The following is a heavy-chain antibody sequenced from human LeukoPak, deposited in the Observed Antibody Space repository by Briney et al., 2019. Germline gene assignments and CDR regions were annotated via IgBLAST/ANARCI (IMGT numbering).Heavy chain of an antibody. J-gene: IGHJ6*02. CDR2: IIPILSIA. CDR3: AREGYTTVTTYNYYYYGMDV. Sequence: SVKVSCKASGGTFSSYAISWVRQAPGQWLEWMGRIIPILSIANYAQKFQGRVTITADKSTSTAYMELSSLRSEDTAVYYCAREGYTTVTTYNYYYYGMDVWGQGTTVTVSS. D-gene: IGHD4-17*01. CDR1: GGTFSSYA. V-gene: IGHV1-69*04.